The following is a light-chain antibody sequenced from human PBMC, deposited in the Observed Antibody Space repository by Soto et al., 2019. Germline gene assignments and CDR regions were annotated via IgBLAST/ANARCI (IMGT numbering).Light chain of an antibody. J-gene: IGKJ1*01. V-gene: IGKV1-5*01. CDR2: GAS. Sequence: QLTQSPPPLSKTVGDRVTITCPASQSIRHYLAWYQQMPGKGPKLLIYGASTLQSGVPSRFSGSGSGTEFTLTISSLQPDDFGTYFCQHHNSYSQTFGQGTKV. CDR3: QHHNSYSQT. CDR1: QSIRHY.